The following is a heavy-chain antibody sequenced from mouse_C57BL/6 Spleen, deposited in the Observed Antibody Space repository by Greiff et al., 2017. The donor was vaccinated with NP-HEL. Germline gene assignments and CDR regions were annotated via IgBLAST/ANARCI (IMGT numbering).Heavy chain of an antibody. CDR1: GFTFSSYA. V-gene: IGHV5-4*01. J-gene: IGHJ3*01. D-gene: IGHD2-1*01. CDR3: ARDYGRD. Sequence: EVNVVESGGGLVKPGGSLKLSCAASGFTFSSYAMSWVRQTPEKRLEWVATISDGGSYTYYPDNVKGRFTISRDNAKNNLYLQMSHLKSEDTAMYYCARDYGRDWGQGTLVTVSA. CDR2: ISDGGSYT.